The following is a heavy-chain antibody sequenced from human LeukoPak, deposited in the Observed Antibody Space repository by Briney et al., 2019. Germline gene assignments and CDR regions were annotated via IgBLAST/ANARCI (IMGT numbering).Heavy chain of an antibody. Sequence: IPSETLSLTCTVSGGSISSYYWNWIRQPPGEGLEWIGYFHYSGSTNYNPSLKSRVTISVDTSKNQFSLKLNFVTAADTAVYYCARDKQPGDHWGQGILVTVSS. D-gene: IGHD5-18*01. J-gene: IGHJ4*02. CDR2: FHYSGST. V-gene: IGHV4-59*01. CDR1: GGSISSYY. CDR3: ARDKQPGDH.